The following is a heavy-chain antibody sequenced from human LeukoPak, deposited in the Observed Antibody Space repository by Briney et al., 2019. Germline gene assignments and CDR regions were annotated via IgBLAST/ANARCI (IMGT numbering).Heavy chain of an antibody. CDR1: GYSFTTFW. D-gene: IGHD3-16*01. V-gene: IGHV5-51*01. CDR3: ATRDLGSDAFDI. Sequence: GESLKISCQGSGYSFTTFWIGWVRQMPGKGLEWMGIIYPGDSDTIYSPSFQGQVTISADKSISTAYLQWSSLKASDTAMYYCATRDLGSDAFDIWGQGTMVTVSS. J-gene: IGHJ3*02. CDR2: IYPGDSDT.